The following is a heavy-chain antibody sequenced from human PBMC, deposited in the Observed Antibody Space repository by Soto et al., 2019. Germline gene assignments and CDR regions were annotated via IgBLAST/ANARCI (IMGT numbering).Heavy chain of an antibody. D-gene: IGHD6-19*01. J-gene: IGHJ4*02. V-gene: IGHV4-4*02. CDR1: GGSISSSNW. CDR2: IYHSGST. Sequence: QVQLQESGPGLVKPSGTLSLTCAVSGGSISSSNWWSWVRQPPGKGLEWIGEIYHSGSTNYNPSLKSRVTIAGDKSKNQVPRKLSSVTAADTAVYYCARRGIAVAVLGEAVDYWGQGTLVTVSS. CDR3: ARRGIAVAVLGEAVDY.